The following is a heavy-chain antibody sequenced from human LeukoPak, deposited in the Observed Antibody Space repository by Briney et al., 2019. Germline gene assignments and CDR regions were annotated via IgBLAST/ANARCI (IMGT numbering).Heavy chain of an antibody. CDR1: GGTFISYA. V-gene: IGHV1-69*13. CDR2: IIPTFGTA. J-gene: IGHJ5*02. CDR3: ARVEGIAVAAWFDP. Sequence: SVKVSCKASGGTFISYAISWVRQAPGQGLEWMGGIIPTFGTANYAQKFQGRVTITADESTSTAYMELNSLRSEDTAVYYCARVEGIAVAAWFDPWGQGTLVTVSS. D-gene: IGHD6-19*01.